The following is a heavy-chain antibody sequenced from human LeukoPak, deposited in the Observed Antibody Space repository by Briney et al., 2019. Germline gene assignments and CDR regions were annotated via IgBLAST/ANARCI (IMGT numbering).Heavy chain of an antibody. V-gene: IGHV4-34*01. CDR3: ARSPCSGGSGYSGADFGAFDI. Sequence: SETLSLTCAVYGGSFSGYYWSWIRQPPGKGLEWIGEINHSGSTNYNPSLKSRVTISVDTSKNQFSLKLSSATAADTAVYYCARSPCSGGSGYSGADFGAFDIWGQGTMVTVSS. J-gene: IGHJ3*02. CDR2: INHSGST. CDR1: GGSFSGYY. D-gene: IGHD2-15*01.